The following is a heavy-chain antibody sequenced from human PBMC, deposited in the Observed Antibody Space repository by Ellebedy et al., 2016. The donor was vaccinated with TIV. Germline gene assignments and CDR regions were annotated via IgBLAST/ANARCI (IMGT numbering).Heavy chain of an antibody. V-gene: IGHV3-11*01. J-gene: IGHJ6*03. CDR2: ISTSATNK. D-gene: IGHD2-21*01. CDR3: TRLYSNYYYYMDV. CDR1: GFTFSDYY. Sequence: GESLKISCAASGFTFSDYYLTWIRQAPGKGLEWIAYISTSATNKYYAESLKGRFTISRDNANNSVYLQINGLSPEDTAVYYCTRLYSNYYYYMDVWGKGTTVTVSS.